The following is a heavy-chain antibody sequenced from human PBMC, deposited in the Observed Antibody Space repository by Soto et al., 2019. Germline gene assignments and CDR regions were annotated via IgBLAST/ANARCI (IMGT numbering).Heavy chain of an antibody. CDR2: ISHSGSI. J-gene: IGHJ5*02. Sequence: SETLSLTCAVSGGSISRTDWRSWVRQPPGKGLEWIAEISHSGSINYNPSLKSRVIISVDTAKNQFSLRLSSVTAADTAVYYCTGAYYDINGYSLDPWGQGTSVTVSS. CDR3: TGAYYDINGYSLDP. CDR1: GGSISRTDW. D-gene: IGHD3-22*01. V-gene: IGHV4-4*02.